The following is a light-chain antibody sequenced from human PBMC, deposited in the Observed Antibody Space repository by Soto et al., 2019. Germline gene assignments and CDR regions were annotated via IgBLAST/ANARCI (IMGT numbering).Light chain of an antibody. CDR3: QKDNSVPLT. CDR1: QGSSTY. V-gene: IGKV1-27*01. Sequence: DIQMTQSPSSLSASVGDRVTITCRASQGSSTYLAWYQQKPGKVPKLLIYAASTLQSGVPSRFSGSGSGTDVNLTISSLQPEDVATYYCQKDNSVPLTFGGGTKVEIK. CDR2: AAS. J-gene: IGKJ4*01.